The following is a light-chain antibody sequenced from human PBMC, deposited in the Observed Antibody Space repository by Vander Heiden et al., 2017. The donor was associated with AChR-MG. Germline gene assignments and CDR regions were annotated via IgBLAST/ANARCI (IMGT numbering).Light chain of an antibody. J-gene: IGLJ2*01. CDR2: DDS. CDR1: NIGSES. V-gene: IGLV3-21*02. CDR3: HIWDSSSDHVL. Sequence: SAVLTQPPSVSVAPGQTARITCGGNNIGSESVHWYQQKPGQTPMLVIFDDSYRAPGIPERISGSKTGSTATLTISRVEAGDEADYYCHIWDSSSDHVLFGGGTKLTAL.